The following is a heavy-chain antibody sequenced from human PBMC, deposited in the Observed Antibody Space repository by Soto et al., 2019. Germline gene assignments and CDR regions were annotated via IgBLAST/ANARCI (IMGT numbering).Heavy chain of an antibody. CDR3: ARQGRREAIYGMDV. CDR2: IYYSGST. CDR1: GGSISSSSYY. V-gene: IGHV4-39*01. Sequence: QLQLQESGPGLVKPSETLSLTCTVSGGSISSSSYYWGWIRQPPGKGLEWIGSIYYSGSTYYNPSLKSRVTISVDTSKSQFSLKLSSVTAADTAVYYCARQGRREAIYGMDVWGQGTTVTVSS. J-gene: IGHJ6*02.